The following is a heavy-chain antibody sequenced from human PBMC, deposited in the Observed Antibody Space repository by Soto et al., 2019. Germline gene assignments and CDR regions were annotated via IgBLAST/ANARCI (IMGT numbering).Heavy chain of an antibody. CDR3: ARVSPSIRGGGNCYRLDSYFDS. CDR2: IIPLFGTP. CDR1: GVTFSTSG. D-gene: IGHD2-21*01. V-gene: IGHV1-69*01. J-gene: IGHJ4*03. Sequence: QVQLVQSGAEVKKPGSSLKVSCKTSGVTFSTSGISWVRQGPGQGLEWMGGIIPLFGTPKYARKFQGRVSITADDSATTTYLELSGLSSDDTAIYYCARVSPSIRGGGNCYRLDSYFDSWGQGSQVVVSS.